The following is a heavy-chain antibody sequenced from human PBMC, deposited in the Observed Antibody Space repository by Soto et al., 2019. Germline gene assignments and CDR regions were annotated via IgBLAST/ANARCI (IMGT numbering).Heavy chain of an antibody. J-gene: IGHJ4*02. V-gene: IGHV3-74*01. CDR3: VRTSLVVAAATREAY. D-gene: IGHD2-15*01. Sequence: EVQLLESGGGLVQPGESLRLSCAASGFTFSSYWMHWVRQAPVKGLVWVARINSDGSSTRYAGSVKGRFTISRDNAKNTLYLQMNSLRAEDTAVYYCVRTSLVVAAATREAYWGQGSLVTVSS. CDR2: INSDGSST. CDR1: GFTFSSYW.